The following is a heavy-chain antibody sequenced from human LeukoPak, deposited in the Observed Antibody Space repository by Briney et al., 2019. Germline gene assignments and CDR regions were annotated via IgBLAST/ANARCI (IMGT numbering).Heavy chain of an antibody. Sequence: QPGGSLRLSCAVSGFTFSSYSMNWVRRAPGKGLEWVSYISSSSSTKYYADSVKGRFTISRDNAKNSLYLQMNSLRAEDTAVYYCAREGGDIVVVPASDAFDIWGQGTMVTVSS. V-gene: IGHV3-48*04. CDR3: AREGGDIVVVPASDAFDI. CDR2: ISSSSSTK. D-gene: IGHD2-2*01. CDR1: GFTFSSYS. J-gene: IGHJ3*02.